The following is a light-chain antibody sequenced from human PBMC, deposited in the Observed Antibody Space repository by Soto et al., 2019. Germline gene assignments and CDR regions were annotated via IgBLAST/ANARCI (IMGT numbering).Light chain of an antibody. J-gene: IGLJ2*01. CDR2: DNS. CDR1: SSNIGAGYD. CDR3: QSYDSSLSGVV. V-gene: IGLV1-40*01. Sequence: QSVLTQPPSVSGAPGQRVTISCSGNSSNIGAGYDVHWYQQLPGTAPKLLIYDNSNRPSGVPDRFSGSKSGTSASLAITGLQDEDEADYYCQSYDSSLSGVVFGGGTKLTVL.